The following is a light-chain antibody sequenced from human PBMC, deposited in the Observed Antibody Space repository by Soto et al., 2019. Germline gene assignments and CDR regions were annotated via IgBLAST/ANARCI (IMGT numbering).Light chain of an antibody. J-gene: IGLJ3*02. V-gene: IGLV2-14*01. Sequence: QSVLTQPASVSGSPGQSITISCTGTSSDVGAYNYVSWYQQHPGKAPKLMIYEVSNRPSGVSNRFSGSKSGNTASLTISGLQTEDEADYYCSSYANTGTWVFGGGTKLTVL. CDR2: EVS. CDR3: SSYANTGTWV. CDR1: SSDVGAYNY.